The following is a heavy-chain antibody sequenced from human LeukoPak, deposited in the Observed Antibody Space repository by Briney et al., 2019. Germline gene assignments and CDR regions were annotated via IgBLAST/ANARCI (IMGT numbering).Heavy chain of an antibody. CDR1: GYTFTSYD. CDR2: MNPNSGNT. D-gene: IGHD6-19*01. J-gene: IGHJ6*02. Sequence: GASVKVSCKASGYTFTSYDINWVRQATGQGLEWMGWMNPNSGNTGYAQKFQGRVTMTRNTSISTAYMELSSLRSEDTAVYYCARFRASSRYSSGWQRQRSYYYGMDVWGQGTTVTVSS. V-gene: IGHV1-8*01. CDR3: ARFRASSRYSSGWQRQRSYYYGMDV.